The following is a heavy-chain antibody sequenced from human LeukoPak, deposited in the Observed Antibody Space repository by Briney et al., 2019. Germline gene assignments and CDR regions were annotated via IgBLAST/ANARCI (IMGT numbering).Heavy chain of an antibody. J-gene: IGHJ5*02. CDR1: GFSFSTYS. D-gene: IGHD2-8*01. CDR3: AKDVRRCNGGCT. CDR2: ISASGGDT. Sequence: GGSLRLSCAASGFSFSTYSFSWVRQAPGKGLEWVSGISASGGDTFYADSVKGRFTISRDNSKNTLSLQMNSLRVEDTAIYYCAKDVRRCNGGCTWGQGTLVTVSS. V-gene: IGHV3-23*01.